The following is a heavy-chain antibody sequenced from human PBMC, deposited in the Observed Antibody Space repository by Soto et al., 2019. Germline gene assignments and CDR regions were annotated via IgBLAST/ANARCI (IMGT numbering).Heavy chain of an antibody. CDR2: ISSSGSTI. CDR1: GFTFSDYY. CDR3: ARQSTLYSSGWSLSYAFDI. D-gene: IGHD6-19*01. J-gene: IGHJ3*02. Sequence: GGSLRLSCAASGFTFSDYYMSWIRQAPGKGLEWVSYISSSGSTIYYADSVKGRFTISRDNAKNSLYLQMNSLRAEDTAVYYCARQSTLYSSGWSLSYAFDIWGQGTMVTVSS. V-gene: IGHV3-11*01.